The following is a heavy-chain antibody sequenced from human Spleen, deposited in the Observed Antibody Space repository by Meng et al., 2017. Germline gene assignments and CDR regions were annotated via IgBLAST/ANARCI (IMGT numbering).Heavy chain of an antibody. J-gene: IGHJ4*02. CDR3: ARDPRTNWASRYFDF. V-gene: IGHV4-4*02. CDR1: GGSISSGNW. Sequence: GSLRLSCAVSGGSISSGNWWSWVRQSPEKGLEWIGEISQRGTTYYNPSLKSRVTISLDKSKKQFSLKLDSVTAADAAVYYCARDPRTNWASRYFDFWGQGTLVTVSS. D-gene: IGHD7-27*01. CDR2: ISQRGTT.